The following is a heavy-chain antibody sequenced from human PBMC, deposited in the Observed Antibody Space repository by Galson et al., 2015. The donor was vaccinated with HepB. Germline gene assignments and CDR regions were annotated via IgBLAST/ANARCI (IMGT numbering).Heavy chain of an antibody. CDR1: GYTFTSYG. D-gene: IGHD1-26*01. V-gene: IGHV1-18*04. Sequence: SVKVSCKASGYTFTSYGISWVRQAPGQGLEWMGWISAYNGNTNYAQKFQGRVTMTRDTSTSTVYMELSSLRSEDTAVYYCARARHSGSYSCAFDIWGQGTLVTVSS. CDR2: ISAYNGNT. CDR3: ARARHSGSYSCAFDI. J-gene: IGHJ4*02.